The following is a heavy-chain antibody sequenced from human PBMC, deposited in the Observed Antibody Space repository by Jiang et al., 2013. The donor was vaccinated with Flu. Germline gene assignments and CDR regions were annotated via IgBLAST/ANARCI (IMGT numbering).Heavy chain of an antibody. CDR2: VDPEDGET. J-gene: IGHJ4*02. Sequence: TVKISCKVSGYTFTDFYVHWVQQAPGKGLEWVGFVDPEDGETKYAEKFQGRVTITADTSTDTAYMELSSLRSEDTAIFYCATRRSGGSYLSRWGQGTLVTVSS. CDR3: ATRRSGGSYLSR. V-gene: IGHV1-69-2*01. CDR1: GYTFTDFY. D-gene: IGHD1-26*01.